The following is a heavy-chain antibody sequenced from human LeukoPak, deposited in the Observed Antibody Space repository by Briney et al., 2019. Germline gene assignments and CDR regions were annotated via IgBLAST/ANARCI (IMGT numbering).Heavy chain of an antibody. V-gene: IGHV1-8*02. Sequence: ASVKVSCKASGYTFTSYDINWVRQATGQGVEWMGWMNPNNGNTRYAQKFQGRDTMTRNTSISTAYMGLSSLTSEDTAVYYCARGRYSPDYWGQGTLVTVSS. CDR3: ARGRYSPDY. D-gene: IGHD5-18*01. CDR2: MNPNNGNT. J-gene: IGHJ4*02. CDR1: GYTFTSYD.